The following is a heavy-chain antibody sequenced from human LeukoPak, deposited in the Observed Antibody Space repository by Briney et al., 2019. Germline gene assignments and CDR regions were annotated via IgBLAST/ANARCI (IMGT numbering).Heavy chain of an antibody. CDR1: GGSLGYSNW. J-gene: IGHJ3*02. Sequence: SETLSLTCAVSGGSLGYSNWWSWVRQPPGKGLEWIGEIYQSGSTNHNPSLKSRVAISVDKSKNQFSLRLTSVTAADTAVYFCARSVSGSYGAFDIWGQGTMVTVSS. CDR3: ARSVSGSYGAFDI. D-gene: IGHD1-26*01. V-gene: IGHV4-4*02. CDR2: IYQSGST.